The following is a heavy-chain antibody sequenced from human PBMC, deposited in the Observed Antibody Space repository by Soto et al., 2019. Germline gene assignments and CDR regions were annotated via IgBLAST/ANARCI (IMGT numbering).Heavy chain of an antibody. V-gene: IGHV3-23*01. D-gene: IGHD6-13*01. J-gene: IGHJ4*02. CDR1: GYTFTSYP. Sequence: GGSLRLSCAASGYTFTSYPMNWVRHSPGKGLEWVAFIGGSGGPIYYADSVKGRFTISRDNSDNTVYLQMNSLKAEDTAIYYCARCQNLLLKKASGKGTLDYWGQGTLVTVSS. CDR2: IGGSGGPI. CDR3: ARCQNLLLKKASGKGTLDY.